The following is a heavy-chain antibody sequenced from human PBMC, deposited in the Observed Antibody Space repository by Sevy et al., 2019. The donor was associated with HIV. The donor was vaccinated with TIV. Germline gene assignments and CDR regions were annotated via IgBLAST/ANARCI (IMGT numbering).Heavy chain of an antibody. V-gene: IGHV3-43*01. Sequence: GSLRLSCAASGFTFDDYIMHWVRQAPGKGLEWVSLISWDGGSTYYADSVKGRFTISRDNSKNSLYLQMNSLRTEDTALYYCARGKGYYYYMDVWGKGTTVTVSS. CDR3: ARGKGYYYYMDV. CDR1: GFTFDDYI. CDR2: ISWDGGST. J-gene: IGHJ6*03. D-gene: IGHD6-13*01.